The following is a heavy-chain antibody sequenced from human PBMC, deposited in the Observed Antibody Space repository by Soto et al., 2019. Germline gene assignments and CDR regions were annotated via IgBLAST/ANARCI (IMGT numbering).Heavy chain of an antibody. V-gene: IGHV1-8*01. Sequence: ASVKVSCKASGYTFTGHDIGHDINWVRQAPGQGLEWMGWMSPNSGSTGYAQKFQGRVTMTRDTSMSTAYMELSSLRPEDTAMYYCARVAYWGPGTQVTVSS. CDR2: MSPNSGST. J-gene: IGHJ4*02. CDR3: ARVAY. CDR1: GYTFTGHDIGHD.